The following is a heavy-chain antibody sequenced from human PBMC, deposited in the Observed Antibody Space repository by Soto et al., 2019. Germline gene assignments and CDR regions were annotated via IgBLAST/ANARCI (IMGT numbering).Heavy chain of an antibody. Sequence: SETLSLTCTVSGGSISSYYWIWIRQPPGKGLEWIGYIYYSGSTNYNPSLKSRVTISVDTSKNQFSLKLSSVTAADTAVYYCARHTLPTVTDIYYWGQGTLVTVSS. J-gene: IGHJ4*02. V-gene: IGHV4-59*08. CDR3: ARHTLPTVTDIYY. CDR1: GGSISSYY. D-gene: IGHD4-17*01. CDR2: IYYSGST.